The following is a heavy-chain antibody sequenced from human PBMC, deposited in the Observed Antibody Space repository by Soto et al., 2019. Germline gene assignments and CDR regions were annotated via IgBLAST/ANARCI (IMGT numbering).Heavy chain of an antibody. V-gene: IGHV4-31*03. CDR2: IYYSGST. Sequence: QVQLQESGPGLVKPSQTLSLTCTVSGGSISSGGYYWSWIRQHPGKGLEWIGYIYYSGSTYYNPSLKSRVTISVDTSKNQFSLKLSSVTAVDTAVYYCARDKLVQVYGSAVRYFDYWGQGTLVTVSS. CDR1: GGSISSGGYY. J-gene: IGHJ4*02. D-gene: IGHD3-10*01. CDR3: ARDKLVQVYGSAVRYFDY.